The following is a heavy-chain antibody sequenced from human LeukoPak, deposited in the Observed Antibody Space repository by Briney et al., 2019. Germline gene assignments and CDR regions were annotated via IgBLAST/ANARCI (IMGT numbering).Heavy chain of an antibody. D-gene: IGHD3-22*01. CDR2: INHSGST. Sequence: TSETLSLTCAVYGGSFSGYYWSWIRQPPGKGLEWIGEINHSGSTNYNPSLKSRVTISVDTSKNQFSLKLSSVTAADTAVCYCARGRRGYYGYWGQGTLVTVSS. CDR1: GGSFSGYY. V-gene: IGHV4-34*01. J-gene: IGHJ4*02. CDR3: ARGRRGYYGY.